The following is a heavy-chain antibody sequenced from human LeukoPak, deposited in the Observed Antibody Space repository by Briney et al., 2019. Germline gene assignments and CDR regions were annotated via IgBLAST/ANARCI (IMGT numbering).Heavy chain of an antibody. V-gene: IGHV5-51*01. CDR2: IYPGDSDT. CDR1: GYSFTSYW. Sequence: GESLKISCKGSGYSFTSYWIGWVRQMPGKRLEWMGIIYPGDSDTRYSSSFQGQVTISADKSISTAYLQWSSLKASDTAMYYCARGGWYYYDSSGLIGFDYWGQGTLVTVSS. D-gene: IGHD3-22*01. CDR3: ARGGWYYYDSSGLIGFDY. J-gene: IGHJ4*02.